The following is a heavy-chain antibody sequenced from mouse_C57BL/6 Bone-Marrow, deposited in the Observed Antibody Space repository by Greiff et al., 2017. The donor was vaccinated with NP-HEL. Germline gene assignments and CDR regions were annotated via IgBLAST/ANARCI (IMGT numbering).Heavy chain of an antibody. CDR3: ARDYYGSSLFAY. CDR1: GFTFSSYA. J-gene: IGHJ3*01. D-gene: IGHD1-1*01. V-gene: IGHV5-4*01. CDR2: ISDGGSYT. Sequence: LVESGGGLVKPGGSLKLSCAASGFTFSSYAMSWVRQTPEKRLEWVATISDGGSYTYYPDNVKGRFTISRDNAKNNLYLQMSHLKSEDTAMYYCARDYYGSSLFAYWGQGTLVTVSA.